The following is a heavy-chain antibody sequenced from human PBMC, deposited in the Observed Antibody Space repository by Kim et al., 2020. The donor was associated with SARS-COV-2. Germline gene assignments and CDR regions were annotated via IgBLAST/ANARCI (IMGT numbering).Heavy chain of an antibody. CDR1: GFTFSSYG. CDR2: ISYDGSNK. CDR3: AKGDSSGYYPVDP. V-gene: IGHV3-30*18. D-gene: IGHD3-22*01. J-gene: IGHJ5*02. Sequence: GGSLRLSCAASGFTFSSYGMHWVRQAPGKGLEWVAVISYDGSNKYYADSVKGRFTISRDNSKNTLYLQMNSLRAEDTAVYYCAKGDSSGYYPVDPWGQGTLVTVSS.